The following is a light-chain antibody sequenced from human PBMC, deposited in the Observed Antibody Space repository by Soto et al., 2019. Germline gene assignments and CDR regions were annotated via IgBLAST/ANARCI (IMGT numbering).Light chain of an antibody. CDR1: QDISSY. V-gene: IGKV1-9*01. Sequence: IQLTQSTSSLSASVGDRVIITCRASQDISSYLAWYQQKPGKAPNLLIYAASTLQRGVPSRFSGRGSGTEFSLTISSLQPDDFATYYCQQYSTYSYTFGQGTKVDIK. CDR3: QQYSTYSYT. CDR2: AAS. J-gene: IGKJ2*01.